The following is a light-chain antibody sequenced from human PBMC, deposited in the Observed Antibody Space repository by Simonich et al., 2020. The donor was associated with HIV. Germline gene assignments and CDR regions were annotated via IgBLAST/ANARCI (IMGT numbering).Light chain of an antibody. CDR1: QTVLYFSHHKNY. CDR2: WAS. J-gene: IGKJ2*01. V-gene: IGKV4-1*01. CDR3: QQYYTTPYT. Sequence: DIVMTQYPDSLAVSLGERATINCKSSQTVLYFSHHKNYLAWYQQKPGQPPKLLIYWASTRESGVPDRFSGSGSGTDFTLTISSLQAEDVAVYYCQQYYTTPYTFGQGTKLEIK.